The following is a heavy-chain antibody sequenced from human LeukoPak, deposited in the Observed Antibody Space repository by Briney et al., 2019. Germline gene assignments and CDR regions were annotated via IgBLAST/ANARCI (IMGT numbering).Heavy chain of an antibody. Sequence: GRSLRLSCAASGFTFSSYGMHWVRQAPGKGLEWVAVIWYDGSNKYYADSVKGRFTISRDNTKNTLYLQMNSLRAEDTAVYYCAQGPGEDGDLRGWFDPWGQGTLVTVSS. CDR1: GFTFSSYG. CDR2: IWYDGSNK. D-gene: IGHD4-17*01. J-gene: IGHJ5*02. V-gene: IGHV3-33*06. CDR3: AQGPGEDGDLRGWFDP.